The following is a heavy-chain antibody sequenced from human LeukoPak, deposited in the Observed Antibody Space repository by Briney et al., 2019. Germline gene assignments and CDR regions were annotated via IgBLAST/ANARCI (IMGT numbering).Heavy chain of an antibody. D-gene: IGHD3-22*01. CDR2: INPNSGGT. CDR1: GYTFTNHG. J-gene: IGHJ4*02. CDR3: ASLSYYDLSGYFY. Sequence: GASVKVSCKASGYTFTNHGISWVRQAPGQGLEWMGWINPNSGGTQYSQKFQGRVTLTRDTSITTGYMELSGLTSDDTAVYYCASLSYYDLSGYFYWGQGTLVTVSS. V-gene: IGHV1-2*02.